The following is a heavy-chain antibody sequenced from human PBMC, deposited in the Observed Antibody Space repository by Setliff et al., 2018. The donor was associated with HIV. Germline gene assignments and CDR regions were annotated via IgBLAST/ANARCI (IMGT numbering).Heavy chain of an antibody. J-gene: IGHJ3*02. Sequence: SETLSLTCTVSGGSISSSSYYWGWIRQPPGKGLEWIGSIYYSGSTYYNPSLKSRVTISVDTSKNQFSLRLNSLTAADTAVYYCARGTTLNVVPDAFDIWGQGTMVTVSS. CDR2: IYYSGST. CDR1: GGSISSSSYY. CDR3: ARGTTLNVVPDAFDI. V-gene: IGHV4-39*01. D-gene: IGHD4-17*01.